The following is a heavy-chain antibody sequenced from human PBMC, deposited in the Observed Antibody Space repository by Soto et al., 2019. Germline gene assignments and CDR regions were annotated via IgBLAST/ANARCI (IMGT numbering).Heavy chain of an antibody. Sequence: GGSLRLSCVASGFSFSSYAIHWVRQAPGKALEWVGIISYDGNNKNYADSVKGRFTISRDNSKSTLYLQMNSLRPEDTAVYYCARVSLESGTFRYTSYYDSMDVWGQGTTVTVSS. CDR1: GFSFSSYA. J-gene: IGHJ6*02. CDR3: ARVSLESGTFRYTSYYDSMDV. D-gene: IGHD3-3*01. CDR2: ISYDGNNK. V-gene: IGHV3-30-3*01.